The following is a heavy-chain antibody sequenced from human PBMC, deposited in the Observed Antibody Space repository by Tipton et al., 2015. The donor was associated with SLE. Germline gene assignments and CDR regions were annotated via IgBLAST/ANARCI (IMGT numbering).Heavy chain of an antibody. V-gene: IGHV3-23*01. CDR3: ARDSGRNDEGGAFDI. Sequence: SLRLSCAASGFTFSSYAMSWVRQAPGKGLEWVSAISGSGSTIYYADSVKGRFTISRDNAKNSLYLQMNSLRAEDTAVYYCARDSGRNDEGGAFDIWGQGTMVTVSS. CDR1: GFTFSSYA. CDR2: ISGSGSTI. J-gene: IGHJ3*02. D-gene: IGHD1-1*01.